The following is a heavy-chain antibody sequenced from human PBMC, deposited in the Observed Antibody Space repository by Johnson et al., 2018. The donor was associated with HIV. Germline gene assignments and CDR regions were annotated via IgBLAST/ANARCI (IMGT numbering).Heavy chain of an antibody. CDR2: ISFDGTNP. Sequence: QMMLVESGGVVVQPGGSLRLSCETSRFTFSSNAMHWVRQSPGQGLEWVAVISFDGTNPYSGDSVKGRFTISRDNSKNTLYLQMNSLRAEDTAVYYCARDCSSWRHAFDIWGQGTMVTVSS. J-gene: IGHJ3*02. D-gene: IGHD6-13*01. CDR3: ARDCSSWRHAFDI. V-gene: IGHV3-30-3*01. CDR1: RFTFSSNA.